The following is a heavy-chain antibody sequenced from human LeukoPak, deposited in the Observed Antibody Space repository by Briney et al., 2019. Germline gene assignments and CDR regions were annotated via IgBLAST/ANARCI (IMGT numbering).Heavy chain of an antibody. CDR3: GTLLSNGPFDY. CDR2: IYPNSGAT. CDR1: GYTFTGYY. Sequence: GASAKVSCKASGYTFTGYYMHWVRQAPGQGLERMGYIYPNSGATKYAQKFQGRVTMTRDTSISTAYMELSGLGSDDTAVYYCGTLLSNGPFDYWGQGSLVTVSS. J-gene: IGHJ4*02. V-gene: IGHV1-2*02.